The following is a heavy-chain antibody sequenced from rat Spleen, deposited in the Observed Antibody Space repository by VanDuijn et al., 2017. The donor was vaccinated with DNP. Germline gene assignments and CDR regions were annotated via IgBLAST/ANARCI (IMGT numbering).Heavy chain of an antibody. V-gene: IGHV2-30*01. CDR2: IWTGGST. CDR3: ARSGDYSSYYVLDA. Sequence: QVQLKESGPGLVQPSQTLSLTCTVSGFSLSSYNVHWVRQPPGKGLEWMGIIWTGGSTDYNLALKSRLSISRDTSKSQVLLEMNSLQTEDTAMYFCARSGDYSSYYVLDAWGQGTSVAVSS. J-gene: IGHJ4*01. CDR1: GFSLSSYN. D-gene: IGHD1-2*01.